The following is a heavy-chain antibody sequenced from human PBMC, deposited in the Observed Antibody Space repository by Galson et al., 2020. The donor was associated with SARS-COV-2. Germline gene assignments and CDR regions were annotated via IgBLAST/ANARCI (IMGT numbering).Heavy chain of an antibody. Sequence: ASVKVSCKASGYTFTDYYIHWVRQAPGQGLEWMGWINPKRSGTDYAQKFQGRVTMTRDTSITTVYMELSRLTSDDSAVYYCARGPPSMSRYFKWCGDYWGQGTLVTVSS. V-gene: IGHV1-2*02. CDR2: INPKRSGT. CDR3: ARGPPSMSRYFKWCGDY. CDR1: GYTFTDYY. J-gene: IGHJ4*02. D-gene: IGHD3-9*01.